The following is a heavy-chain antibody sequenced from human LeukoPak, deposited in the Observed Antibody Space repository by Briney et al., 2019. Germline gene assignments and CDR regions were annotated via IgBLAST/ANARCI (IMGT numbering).Heavy chain of an antibody. D-gene: IGHD1-26*01. CDR1: GFIFSDYY. J-gene: IGHJ4*02. Sequence: GGSLRLSCAASGFIFSDYYMSWIRQAPGKGLEWVSYISSSSSGYTNYADSVKGRFTISRDNAENSLYLQMNSLRVEDTAVYYCAREGIVGATDAFDYWGQGTLVTVSA. CDR2: ISSSSSGYT. CDR3: AREGIVGATDAFDY. V-gene: IGHV3-11*06.